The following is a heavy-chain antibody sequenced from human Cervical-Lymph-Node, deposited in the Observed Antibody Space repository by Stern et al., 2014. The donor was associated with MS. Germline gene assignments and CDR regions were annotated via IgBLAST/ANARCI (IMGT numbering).Heavy chain of an antibody. CDR3: TVTAAASEFDF. Sequence: QVQLVQSGDEMKKPGSSVRVSCKTSGGNFSTYAVSWVRQAPGQGLEWIGGSSTYSGAADDTQKFKGRVAITTDESTTTANMERRSLRSEDTAVYFGTVTAAASEFDFWGQGTLVVVSS. CDR1: GGNFSTYA. J-gene: IGHJ4*02. D-gene: IGHD1-14*01. V-gene: IGHV1-69*01. CDR2: SSTYSGAA.